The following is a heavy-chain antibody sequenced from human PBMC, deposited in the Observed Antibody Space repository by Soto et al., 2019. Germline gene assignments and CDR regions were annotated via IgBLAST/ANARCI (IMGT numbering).Heavy chain of an antibody. CDR3: AKARCSTTTCYVPEY. J-gene: IGHJ4*02. D-gene: IGHD2-2*01. Sequence: EVQLLESGGGLVQPGGSLRLSCVASGFTFSTYTMSWVRQAPGKGLEWVSVISGSGGSPTYADSVQGRFSISRDNPKNTQHRQINSMRGEDTAMYYCAKARCSTTTCYVPEYCGQVTLVNVSS. CDR1: GFTFSTYT. V-gene: IGHV3-23*01. CDR2: ISGSGGSP.